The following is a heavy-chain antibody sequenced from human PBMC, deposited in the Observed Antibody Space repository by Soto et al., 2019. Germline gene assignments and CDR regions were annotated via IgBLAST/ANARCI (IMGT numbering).Heavy chain of an antibody. CDR3: ARGRSIAALGWFDP. J-gene: IGHJ5*02. D-gene: IGHD6-6*01. CDR2: INHSGST. Sequence: SQTLSLTCAVYGGSFSGYYWSWIRQPPGKGLEWIGEINHSGSTNYNPSLKSRVTISVDTSKNQFSLKLSSVTAADTAVYYCARGRSIAALGWFDPWGQGTLVTVSS. CDR1: GGSFSGYY. V-gene: IGHV4-34*01.